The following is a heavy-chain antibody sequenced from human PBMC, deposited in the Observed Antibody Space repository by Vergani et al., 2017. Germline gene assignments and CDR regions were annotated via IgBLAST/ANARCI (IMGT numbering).Heavy chain of an antibody. CDR2: ISSSSSYI. V-gene: IGHV3-21*01. D-gene: IGHD6-13*01. Sequence: EVQLVESGGGLVKPGGSLRLSCAASGFTFSSYSMNWVRQAPGKGLEWVSSISSSSSYIYYADSVKGRFTISRDNAKNSLYLQMNSLRAEDTAVYYCARAGIAASGDDYWGQGTQVIVSS. J-gene: IGHJ4*02. CDR1: GFTFSSYS. CDR3: ARAGIAASGDDY.